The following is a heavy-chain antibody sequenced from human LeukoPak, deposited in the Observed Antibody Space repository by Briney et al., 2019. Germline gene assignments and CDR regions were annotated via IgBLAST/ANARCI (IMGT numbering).Heavy chain of an antibody. CDR2: ISYDVSNK. J-gene: IGHJ4*02. CDR1: GFTFSSYG. CDR3: ARSERYFDWLSFDY. Sequence: GGSLRLSCAASGFTFSSYGMHWVRQAPGKGLEWVAVISYDVSNKYYADSVKGRFTISRDNSKNTLYLQMNSLRAEDTAVYYCARSERYFDWLSFDYWGQGTLVTVSS. V-gene: IGHV3-30*03. D-gene: IGHD3-9*01.